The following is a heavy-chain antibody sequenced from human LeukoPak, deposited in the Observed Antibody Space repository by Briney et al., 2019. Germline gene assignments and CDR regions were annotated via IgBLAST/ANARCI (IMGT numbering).Heavy chain of an antibody. J-gene: IGHJ4*02. CDR2: IKSKTDGGTT. CDR3: ARASEAGTTGY. V-gene: IGHV3-15*01. Sequence: GGSLRLSCAASGFTFSNAWMSWVRQAPGKGLEWVGRIKSKTDGGTTDYAAPVKGRFTISRDDSKNTLYLQMNSLRAEDTAVYYCARASEAGTTGYWGQGTLVTVSS. CDR1: GFTFSNAW. D-gene: IGHD1-1*01.